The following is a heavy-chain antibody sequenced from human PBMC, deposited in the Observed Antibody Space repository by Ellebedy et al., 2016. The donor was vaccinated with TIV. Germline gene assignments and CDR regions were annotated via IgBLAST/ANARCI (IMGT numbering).Heavy chain of an antibody. J-gene: IGHJ4*02. D-gene: IGHD2-8*02. CDR2: VNPKSGDT. CDR1: GDIFTGHY. Sequence: ASVKVSCKASGDIFTGHYIHWVRQAPGQGLEWMGWVNPKSGDTNYAQKFQGRVTMTRDTSIRTPYMELSGLRSDDTAVYYCARVSVATTGTQRFLYFDYWGQGTLVTVSS. CDR3: ARVSVATTGTQRFLYFDY. V-gene: IGHV1-2*02.